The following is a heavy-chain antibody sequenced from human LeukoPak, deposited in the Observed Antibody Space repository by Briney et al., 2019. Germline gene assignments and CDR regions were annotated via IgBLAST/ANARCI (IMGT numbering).Heavy chain of an antibody. Sequence: SQTLSLTCTVSGGSISSGGYYWSWIRQHPGKGLEWIVYIYYSGSTYYNPSLKGRVTISVDTSKNQFSLKLSSVTAADTAVYYCARCGYSYGYQDAFDIWGQGTMVTVSS. J-gene: IGHJ3*02. CDR2: IYYSGST. V-gene: IGHV4-31*03. D-gene: IGHD5-18*01. CDR1: GGSISSGGYY. CDR3: ARCGYSYGYQDAFDI.